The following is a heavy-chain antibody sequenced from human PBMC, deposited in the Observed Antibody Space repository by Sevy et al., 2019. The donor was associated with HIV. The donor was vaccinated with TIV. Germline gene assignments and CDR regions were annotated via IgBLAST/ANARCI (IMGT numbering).Heavy chain of an antibody. CDR3: ARGLRLWYQLLANNYYYDGMDV. D-gene: IGHD2-2*01. J-gene: IGHJ6*02. CDR1: GGTFSSYA. Sequence: ASVKVSCKASGGTFSSYAISWVRQAPGQGLEWMGGIIPIFGTANYAQKFQGRVTITADESTSTAYMELSSLRSEDTAVYYCARGLRLWYQLLANNYYYDGMDVWGQGTTVTVSS. CDR2: IIPIFGTA. V-gene: IGHV1-69*13.